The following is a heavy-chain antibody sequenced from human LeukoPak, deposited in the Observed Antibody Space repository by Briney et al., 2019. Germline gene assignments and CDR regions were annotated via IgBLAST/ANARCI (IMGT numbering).Heavy chain of an antibody. CDR2: ISYDGSNK. CDR1: GFTFSSYA. Sequence: GGSLRLSCAASGFTFSSYAMHWVRQAPGKGLEWVAVISYDGSNKYYADSVKGRFTISRDNSKNTLYLQMNSLRAEDTAVYYCARDQGIAAYLFDYWGQGILVTVSS. D-gene: IGHD6-13*01. CDR3: ARDQGIAAYLFDY. V-gene: IGHV3-30-3*01. J-gene: IGHJ4*02.